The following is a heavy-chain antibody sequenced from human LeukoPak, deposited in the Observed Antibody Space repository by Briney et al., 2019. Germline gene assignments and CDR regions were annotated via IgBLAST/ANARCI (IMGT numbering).Heavy chain of an antibody. CDR3: ANDSSGYYDY. D-gene: IGHD3-22*01. CDR1: GFTFSSYS. CDR2: ISGSGGST. V-gene: IGHV3-23*01. Sequence: PGGSLRLSCAASGFTFSSYSMNWVRQAPGKGLEWVSAISGSGGSTYYADSVKGRFTISRDNSKNTLYLQMNSLRAEDTAVYYCANDSSGYYDYWGQGTLVTVSS. J-gene: IGHJ4*02.